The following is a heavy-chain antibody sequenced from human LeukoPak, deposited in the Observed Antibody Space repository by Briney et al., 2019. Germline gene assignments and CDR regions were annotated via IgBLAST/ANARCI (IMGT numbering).Heavy chain of an antibody. CDR1: GGSISSYY. CDR2: IYYSGST. CDR3: ASGGLGYDSSGYYSTTFDY. V-gene: IGHV4-59*01. D-gene: IGHD3-22*01. J-gene: IGHJ4*02. Sequence: SETLSLTCTVSGGSISSYYWSWIRQTPGKGLEWIGYIYYSGSTNYNPSLKSRVTISVDTSKNQFSLKLSSVTAADTAVYYCASGGLGYDSSGYYSTTFDYWGQGTLVTVSS.